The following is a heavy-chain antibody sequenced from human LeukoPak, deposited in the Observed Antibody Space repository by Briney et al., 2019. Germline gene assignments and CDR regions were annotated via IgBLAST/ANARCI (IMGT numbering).Heavy chain of an antibody. D-gene: IGHD6-13*01. CDR3: ARAHSSSIRTTFDP. J-gene: IGHJ5*02. Sequence: PSQTLSLTCAVSGGSISSGGYSWSWIRQPPGKGLEWIGYIYHSGSTYYNPSLKSRVTISVDRSKNQFSLKLSSVTAADTAVYYCARAHSSSIRTTFDPWGQGTLVTVSS. CDR1: GGSISSGGYS. V-gene: IGHV4-30-2*01. CDR2: IYHSGST.